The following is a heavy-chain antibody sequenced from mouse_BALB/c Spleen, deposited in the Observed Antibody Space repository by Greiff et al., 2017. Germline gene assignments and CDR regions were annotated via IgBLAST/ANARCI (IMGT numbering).Heavy chain of an antibody. Sequence: QVQLQQPGAEPVKPGASVKLSFQASGFTFTSYYMYWVKPRPGQGPEWIGGINPSNGGTNFHEKFKSKATLTVDKSSSTAYMQLSSQTSEDSAVDYGTKSHNSLLRAGFAYWGQGTLVTVSA. V-gene: IGHV1S81*02. CDR3: TKSHNSLLRAGFAY. D-gene: IGHD1-2*01. J-gene: IGHJ3*01. CDR1: GFTFTSYY. CDR2: INPSNGGT.